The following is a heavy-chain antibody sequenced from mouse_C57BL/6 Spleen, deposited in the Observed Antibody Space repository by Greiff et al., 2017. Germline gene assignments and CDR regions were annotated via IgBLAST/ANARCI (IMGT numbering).Heavy chain of an antibody. Sequence: QVQLKESGAELVRPGASVTLSCKASGYTFTDYEMHWVKQTPVHGLEWIGAIDPETGGTAYNQKFKGKAILTADKSSSTAYMELRSLTSEDSAVYYCTHRELYFDYWGQGTTLTVSS. CDR3: THRELYFDY. V-gene: IGHV1-15*01. J-gene: IGHJ2*01. CDR1: GYTFTDYE. CDR2: IDPETGGT.